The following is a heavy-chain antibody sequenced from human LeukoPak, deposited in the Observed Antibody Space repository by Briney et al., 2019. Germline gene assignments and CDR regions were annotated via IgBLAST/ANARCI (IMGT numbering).Heavy chain of an antibody. J-gene: IGHJ6*02. CDR2: IIASLGIA. CDR1: GGTFSSYA. V-gene: IGHV1-69*04. Sequence: ASVRVSCTASGGTFSSYAISWVRQAPGQGLEWMGRIIASLGIANYAQKFQGRVTITADKSTSTAYMELSSLRSEDTAVYYCARDRKDFYGSGSYMRRNYYGMDVWGQGTTVTVSS. D-gene: IGHD3-10*01. CDR3: ARDRKDFYGSGSYMRRNYYGMDV.